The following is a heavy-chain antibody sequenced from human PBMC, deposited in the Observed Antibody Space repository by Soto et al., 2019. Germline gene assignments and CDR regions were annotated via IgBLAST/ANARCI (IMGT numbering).Heavy chain of an antibody. CDR2: ISDSGGST. Sequence: EVQLLESGGGLVQPGGSLRLSCAASGFTFSSYAMSWVRQAPGEGLEWVSAISDSGGSTYYADSVKGRFTISRDNSKNTLYLQMNSLRAEDTAVYYCAIRLMTRRIAVARRSWGQGTLVTVSS. V-gene: IGHV3-23*01. CDR1: GFTFSSYA. CDR3: AIRLMTRRIAVARRS. D-gene: IGHD6-13*01. J-gene: IGHJ5*02.